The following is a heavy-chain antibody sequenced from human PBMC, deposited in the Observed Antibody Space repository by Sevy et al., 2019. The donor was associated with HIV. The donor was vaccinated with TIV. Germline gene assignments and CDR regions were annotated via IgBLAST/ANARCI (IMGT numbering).Heavy chain of an antibody. Sequence: GGSLRLSCAASGFTFSSYWMSWVRQAPGKGLEWVANIKQDGSEKYYVDSVKGRFTISRDNAKNSLYLQMNSLRAEDTXVYYCARDDQPGGSGYSYYDFWSGYSQPRSPYFDYWGQGTLVTVSS. CDR3: ARDDQPGGSGYSYYDFWSGYSQPRSPYFDY. D-gene: IGHD3-3*01. CDR2: IKQDGSEK. J-gene: IGHJ4*02. CDR1: GFTFSSYW. V-gene: IGHV3-7*01.